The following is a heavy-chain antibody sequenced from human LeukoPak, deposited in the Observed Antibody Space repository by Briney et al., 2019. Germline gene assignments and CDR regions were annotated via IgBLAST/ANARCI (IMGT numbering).Heavy chain of an antibody. J-gene: IGHJ4*02. V-gene: IGHV1-2*02. CDR1: GYTFTGYY. D-gene: IGHD4-11*01. Sequence: ASVKVSCKASGYTFTGYYMHWVRQAPGQGLEWMGWINPNSGGTNYAQKFQGRVTMTMDTSISTAYMKLSRLRSDDTAVYYCARGGHDYSNYFSYWGQGTLVTVSS. CDR2: INPNSGGT. CDR3: ARGGHDYSNYFSY.